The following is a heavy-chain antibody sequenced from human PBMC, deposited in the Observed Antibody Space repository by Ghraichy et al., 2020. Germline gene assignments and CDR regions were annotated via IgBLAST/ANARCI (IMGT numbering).Heavy chain of an antibody. D-gene: IGHD4-17*01. CDR3: AKKRADFGDHSYFDY. J-gene: IGHJ4*02. V-gene: IGHV3-53*01. CDR2: TQSDGTT. CDR1: GFTVSSTY. Sequence: GGSLRLSCAASGFTVSSTYMAWFRQAPGKGLDWVSITQSDGTTYYGDSMKGRFIVSKDTSQNTLYLQMNSLRVEDTAVYYCAKKRADFGDHSYFDYWGQGTLVTVSS.